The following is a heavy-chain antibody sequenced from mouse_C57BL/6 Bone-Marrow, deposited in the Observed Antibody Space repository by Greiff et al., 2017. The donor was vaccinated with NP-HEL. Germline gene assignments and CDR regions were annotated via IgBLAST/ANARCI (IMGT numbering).Heavy chain of an antibody. CDR2: ISYDGSN. J-gene: IGHJ3*01. CDR1: GYSIISGYY. D-gene: IGHD1-1*01. CDR3: AREGGYYGSPFAY. Sequence: DVKLQESGPGLVKPSQSLSLTCSVTGYSIISGYYWNWIRQFPGNKLEWMAYISYDGSNNYNPSLKNRISITRDISKNPFFLKLTSVTTEDTATYYCAREGGYYGSPFAYWGQGTLVTVSA. V-gene: IGHV3-6*01.